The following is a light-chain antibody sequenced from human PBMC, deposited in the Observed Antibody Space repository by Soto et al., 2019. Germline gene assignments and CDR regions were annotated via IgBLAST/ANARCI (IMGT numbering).Light chain of an antibody. V-gene: IGKV3-11*01. J-gene: IGKJ3*01. Sequence: EIVLTQSPATLSLSPGERATLSCRASQSVSSYLAWYQQKPGQAPRLLIYDASTRATGIPARFSGSGSGTDFTLTISSLDPEDFAVYYCQQRSNWPRFTFGPGTKVDIK. CDR3: QQRSNWPRFT. CDR1: QSVSSY. CDR2: DAS.